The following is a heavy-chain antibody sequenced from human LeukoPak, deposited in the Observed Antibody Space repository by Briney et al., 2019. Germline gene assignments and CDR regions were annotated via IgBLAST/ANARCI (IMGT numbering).Heavy chain of an antibody. D-gene: IGHD6-6*01. V-gene: IGHV1-2*02. Sequence: GASVKVSCKASGYTFTGYYMHWVRQAPGQGLEWMGWINPNSGGTNYAQKFQGRVTMTRDMSISTAYMELSRLRSDDTAVYYCARRVYSSSGAGYYYYYYMDVWGKGTTVTVSS. CDR1: GYTFTGYY. J-gene: IGHJ6*03. CDR3: ARRVYSSSGAGYYYYYYMDV. CDR2: INPNSGGT.